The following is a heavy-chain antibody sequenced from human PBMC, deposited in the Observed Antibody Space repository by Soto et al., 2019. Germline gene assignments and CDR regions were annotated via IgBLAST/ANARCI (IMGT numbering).Heavy chain of an antibody. CDR3: ARGPFCSSTSCYAGYYYYYMDV. CDR1: GGTFSSYT. D-gene: IGHD2-2*01. CDR2: IIPILGIA. J-gene: IGHJ6*03. Sequence: ASVKGSCKASGGTFSSYTISWVRQAPGQGLEWMGRIIPILGIANYAQKFQGRVTITADKSTSTAYMELSSLRSEDTAVYYCARGPFCSSTSCYAGYYYYYMDVWGKGTTVTVSS. V-gene: IGHV1-69*02.